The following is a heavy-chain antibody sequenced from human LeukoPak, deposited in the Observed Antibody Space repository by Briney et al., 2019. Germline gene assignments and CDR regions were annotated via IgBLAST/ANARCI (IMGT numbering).Heavy chain of an antibody. CDR1: GGSISRSSYY. D-gene: IGHD4-17*01. CDR3: ARHSRYGDLADY. CDR2: IYYSGST. J-gene: IGHJ4*02. V-gene: IGHV4-39*01. Sequence: PSETLSLTCTVSGGSISRSSYYWGWIRQPPGKGLEWIGSIYYSGSTYYNPSLKSRVTISVDTSKNQFSLKLSSVTAADTAVYYCARHSRYGDLADYWGQGSLVTVSS.